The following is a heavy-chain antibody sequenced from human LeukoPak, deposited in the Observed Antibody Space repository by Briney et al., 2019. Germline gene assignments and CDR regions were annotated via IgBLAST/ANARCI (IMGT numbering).Heavy chain of an antibody. J-gene: IGHJ6*02. CDR1: GFTFSSYW. Sequence: AGGSLRLSCAASGFTFSSYWIHWVRQAPGKGLVWVSRINSDGSTTSYADSVKGRFTISRDNAKNTLYLQMNSLRAEDTAVYYCARVGTTSNFYYYYGMDVWGQGTTVTVSS. D-gene: IGHD2/OR15-2a*01. V-gene: IGHV3-74*01. CDR2: INSDGSTT. CDR3: ARVGTTSNFYYYYGMDV.